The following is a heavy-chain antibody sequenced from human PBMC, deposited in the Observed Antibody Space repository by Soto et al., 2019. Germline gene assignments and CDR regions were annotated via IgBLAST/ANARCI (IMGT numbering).Heavy chain of an antibody. J-gene: IGHJ6*02. CDR1: GFTFTSSA. CDR3: AATPVVAYYYGMDV. CDR2: IVVGSGNT. Sequence: QMQLVQSGPEVKKPGTSVKVSCKASGFTFTSSAVQWVRQARGQRLEWIGWIVVGSGNTNYAQKFQERVTITRDMSTSTAYMELSSLRSEDTAVYYCAATPVVAYYYGMDVWGQGTTVTVSS. V-gene: IGHV1-58*01. D-gene: IGHD2-15*01.